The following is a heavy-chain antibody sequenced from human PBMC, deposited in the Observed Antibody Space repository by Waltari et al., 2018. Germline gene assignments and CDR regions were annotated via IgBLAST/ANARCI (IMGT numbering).Heavy chain of an antibody. CDR3: ASDTGALWMDV. CDR2: INPSGGST. J-gene: IGHJ6*02. V-gene: IGHV1-46*01. Sequence: QVQLVQSGAEVKKPGASVKISCQTSKYTFTSSYVHWVRQAPGQGLEWMGIINPSGGSTIYAQKFQGRVTMTRDTSTSTVYMELSSLRSEDTAVYYCASDTGALWMDVWGQGTTVTVSS. CDR1: KYTFTSSY. D-gene: IGHD2-21*01.